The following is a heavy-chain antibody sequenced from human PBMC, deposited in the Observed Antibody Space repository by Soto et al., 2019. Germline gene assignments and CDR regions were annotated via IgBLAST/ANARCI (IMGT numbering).Heavy chain of an antibody. V-gene: IGHV1-46*01. J-gene: IGHJ4*01. CDR3: ARQNSGTYHFDH. CDR1: GYTHTSYY. D-gene: IGHD3-10*01. Sequence: ASVKVSCKASGYTHTSYYMHWVRQAPGQGLEWMGIINPSGGSRGDTQRFQGRVIMTRDTSTSTVYMELSSLRSEDTAVYFCARQNSGTYHFDHWG. CDR2: INPSGGSR.